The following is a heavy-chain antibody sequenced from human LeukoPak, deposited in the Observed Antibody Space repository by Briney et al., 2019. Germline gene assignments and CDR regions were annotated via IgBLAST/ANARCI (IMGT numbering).Heavy chain of an antibody. V-gene: IGHV4-34*01. CDR2: INHSGST. CDR1: GGSFSGYY. Sequence: SETLSLTCAVYGGSFSGYYWSWIRQPPGKGLEWIGEINHSGSTNYNPSLKSRVTISVDTSKNQFSLKLSSVTAADTAVYYCARGPGVSAYDYWGQGTLVTVSS. J-gene: IGHJ4*02. CDR3: ARGPGVSAYDY. D-gene: IGHD2-2*01.